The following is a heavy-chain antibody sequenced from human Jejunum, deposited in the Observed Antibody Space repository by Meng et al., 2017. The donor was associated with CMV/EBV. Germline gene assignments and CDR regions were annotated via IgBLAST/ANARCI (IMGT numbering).Heavy chain of an antibody. CDR1: GFTFSDYY. D-gene: IGHD3-9*01. CDR2: ISSSGGNM. Sequence: GFTFSDYYMTWIRQAPGEGLEWVSYISSSGGNMYYADSVEGRFTISRDNAKNSLYLQMNSLRAEDTAVYYCARDRDILTGPYYFDYWGQGTLVTVSS. J-gene: IGHJ4*02. V-gene: IGHV3-11*04. CDR3: ARDRDILTGPYYFDY.